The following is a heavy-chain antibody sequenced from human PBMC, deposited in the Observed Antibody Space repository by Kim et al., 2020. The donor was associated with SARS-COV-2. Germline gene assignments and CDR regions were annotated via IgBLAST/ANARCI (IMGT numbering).Heavy chain of an antibody. Sequence: SETLSLTCTVSGGSISSSSYYWGWIRQPPGKGLEWIGSIYYSGSTYYNPSLKSRVTISVDTSKNQFSLKLSSVTAEDTAVYYCARQTMLRGVLIILTGGNWFDPWGQGTLVTVSS. CDR2: IYYSGST. V-gene: IGHV4-39*01. CDR3: ARQTMLRGVLIILTGGNWFDP. CDR1: GGSISSSSYY. J-gene: IGHJ5*02. D-gene: IGHD3-10*01.